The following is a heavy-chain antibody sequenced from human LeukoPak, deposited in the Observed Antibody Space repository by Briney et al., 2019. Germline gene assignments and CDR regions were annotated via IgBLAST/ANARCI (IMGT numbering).Heavy chain of an antibody. CDR2: IRRNGET. J-gene: IGHJ4*02. D-gene: IGHD3-16*01. V-gene: IGHV3-23*01. Sequence: GGSLRLSCAASGISFSSFAMSWVRQGPARGLEWVSSIRRNGETFYADSVKGRFTLSSDSSRNTVYFQLNNLRVEDTAIYYCARASWVSSTDAVRWGQGTMVTVSS. CDR3: ARASWVSSTDAVR. CDR1: GISFSSFA.